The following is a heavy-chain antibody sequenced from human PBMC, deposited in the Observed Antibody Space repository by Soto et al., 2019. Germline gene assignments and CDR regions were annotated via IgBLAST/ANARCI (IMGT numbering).Heavy chain of an antibody. D-gene: IGHD3-10*01. CDR1: GGSISSGGYS. J-gene: IGHJ6*02. CDR2: IYHSGST. Sequence: PSETLSLTCAVSGGSISSGGYSWSWIRQPPGKGLEWIGYIYHSGSTYYNPSLKSRVTISVDTSKNQFSLKLSSVTAADTTVYYCARADVYYGSGSYFFSGMDVWGQGTTVTVSS. CDR3: ARADVYYGSGSYFFSGMDV. V-gene: IGHV4-30-2*01.